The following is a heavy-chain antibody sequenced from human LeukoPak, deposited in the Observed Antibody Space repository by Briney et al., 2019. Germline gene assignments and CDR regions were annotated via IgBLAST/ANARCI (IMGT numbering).Heavy chain of an antibody. CDR3: ARVDSSSSPFDY. CDR2: INPNSGNT. V-gene: IGHV1-18*04. J-gene: IGHJ4*02. D-gene: IGHD6-6*01. Sequence: ASVKVSCKASGYTFTGYYMHWVRQAPGQGLEWMGWINPNSGNTNYAQKLQGRVTMTTDTSTSTAYMELRSLRSDDTAVYYCARVDSSSSPFDYWGQGTLVTVSS. CDR1: GYTFTGYY.